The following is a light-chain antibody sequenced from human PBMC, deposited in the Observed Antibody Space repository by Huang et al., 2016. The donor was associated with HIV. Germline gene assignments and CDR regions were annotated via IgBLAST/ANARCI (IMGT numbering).Light chain of an antibody. Sequence: EIVLTQSPATLSLSPGERATLSCRASQSVHRYLAWYQQKPGQAPRLLIYDASIRATAIPAKFSGSGSWTDFTLTIIRLQPEDFTVYYCQQRSGWPPSITFGQGTRLEIK. CDR1: QSVHRY. CDR2: DAS. CDR3: QQRSGWPPSIT. J-gene: IGKJ5*01. V-gene: IGKV3-11*01.